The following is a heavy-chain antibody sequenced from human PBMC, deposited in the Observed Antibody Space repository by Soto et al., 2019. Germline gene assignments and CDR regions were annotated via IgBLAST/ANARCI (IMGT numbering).Heavy chain of an antibody. J-gene: IGHJ6*02. D-gene: IGHD2-2*01. CDR3: ANTPAAMPYGMDV. V-gene: IGHV3-53*01. CDR2: IYSGGST. CDR1: GFTVSSNY. Sequence: GGSLRLSCAASGFTVSSNYMSWVRQAPGKGLEWVSVIYSGGSTYYADSVKGRFTISRDNSKNTLYLQMNSLRAEDTAVYYCANTPAAMPYGMDVWGQGTTVTVSS.